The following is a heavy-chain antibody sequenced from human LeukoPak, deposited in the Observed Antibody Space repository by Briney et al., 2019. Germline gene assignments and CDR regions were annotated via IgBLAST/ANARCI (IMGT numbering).Heavy chain of an antibody. CDR3: AKRSGSSWDGWFDP. V-gene: IGHV3-53*01. CDR2: IYSGGST. Sequence: GGSLRLSCAASGFTVSSNYMSWVRQAPGKGLEWVSVIYSGGSTYYADSVKGRFTISRDNSKNTLYLQMNSLRAEDTAVYYCAKRSGSSWDGWFDPWGQGTLVTVSS. CDR1: GFTVSSNY. D-gene: IGHD6-13*01. J-gene: IGHJ5*02.